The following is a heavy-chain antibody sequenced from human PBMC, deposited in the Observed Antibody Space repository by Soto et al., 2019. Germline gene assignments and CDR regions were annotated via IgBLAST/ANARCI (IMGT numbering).Heavy chain of an antibody. CDR3: ARDNKMGIAAAGIRY. D-gene: IGHD6-13*01. J-gene: IGHJ4*02. CDR2: ISSSSSYI. CDR1: GFTFSSYS. V-gene: IGHV3-21*01. Sequence: PGGSLRLSCAASGFTFSSYSMNWVRQAPGKGLEWVSSISSSSSYIYYADSVKGRFTISRDNAKNSLYLQMNSLRAEDTAVYYCARDNKMGIAAAGIRYWGQGTLVTVSS.